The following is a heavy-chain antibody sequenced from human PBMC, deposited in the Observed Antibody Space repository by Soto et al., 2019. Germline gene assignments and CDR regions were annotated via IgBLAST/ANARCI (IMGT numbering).Heavy chain of an antibody. CDR3: ARDLVDKAMVWYFDY. V-gene: IGHV1-69*13. Sequence: ASVKVSCKASGGTFSSYAISCVRQAPGQGLEWMGGIIPIFGTANYAQKFQGRVTITADESTSTAYMELSSLRSEDTAVYYCARDLVDKAMVWYFDYWGQGTLVTVSS. CDR2: IIPIFGTA. D-gene: IGHD5-18*01. CDR1: GGTFSSYA. J-gene: IGHJ4*02.